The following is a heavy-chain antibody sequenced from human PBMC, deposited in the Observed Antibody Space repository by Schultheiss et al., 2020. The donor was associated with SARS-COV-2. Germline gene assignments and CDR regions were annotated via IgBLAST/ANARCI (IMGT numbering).Heavy chain of an antibody. CDR1: GFTFSSYD. CDR3: VRDRSWWTPYNCFDL. V-gene: IGHV3-21*01. J-gene: IGHJ5*02. Sequence: GGSLRLSCAASGFTFSSYDMHWVRQATGKGLEFVASIRSSGRDIYYADSMQGRFTVSRDNANNSLYLQMHSLRAEDTAVYYCVRDRSWWTPYNCFDLWGRGTLVTVSS. D-gene: IGHD2-15*01. CDR2: IRSSGRDI.